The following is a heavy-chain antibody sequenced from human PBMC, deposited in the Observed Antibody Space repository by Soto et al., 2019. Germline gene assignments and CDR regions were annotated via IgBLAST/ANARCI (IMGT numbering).Heavy chain of an antibody. CDR1: GGSISSNNYY. V-gene: IGHV4-39*01. Sequence: PSETLSLTCTVSGGSISSNNYYWGWIRQPPGKGLEWIGSIYHTGSNYYNPSLKSRVTISVDTSKNQFSLKLNSATAADTAVYYCARHVYDSSGYDAFDIWDQGTMVTVSS. CDR3: ARHVYDSSGYDAFDI. J-gene: IGHJ3*02. CDR2: IYHTGSN. D-gene: IGHD3-22*01.